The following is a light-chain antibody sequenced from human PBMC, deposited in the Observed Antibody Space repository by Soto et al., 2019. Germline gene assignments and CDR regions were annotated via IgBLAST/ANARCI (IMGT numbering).Light chain of an antibody. CDR3: NSYTSSSTLL. CDR1: SSDVGGYNY. CDR2: DVS. J-gene: IGLJ2*01. V-gene: IGLV2-14*01. Sequence: QSALTQPASVSGSPGQSITISCTGTSSDVGGYNYVSWYQQHPGKAPNLMIYDVSNRPSGVSNRFSGSKSGNTASLTISGLQAEDEADYYCNSYTSSSTLLFGGGTQLTVL.